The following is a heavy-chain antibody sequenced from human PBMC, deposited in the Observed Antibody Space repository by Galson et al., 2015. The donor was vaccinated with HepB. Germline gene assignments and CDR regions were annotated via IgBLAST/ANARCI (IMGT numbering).Heavy chain of an antibody. CDR1: GFTFSSYS. D-gene: IGHD3-10*01. J-gene: IGHJ4*02. V-gene: IGHV3-48*01. CDR2: ISSSSSTI. CDR3: ARDSNYYGSGSYRPIDY. Sequence: LRLSCAASGFTFSSYSMNWVRQAPGKGLEWVSYISSSSSTIYYADSVKGRFTISRDNAKNSLYLQMNSLRAEDTAVYYCARDSNYYGSGSYRPIDYWGQGTLVTVSS.